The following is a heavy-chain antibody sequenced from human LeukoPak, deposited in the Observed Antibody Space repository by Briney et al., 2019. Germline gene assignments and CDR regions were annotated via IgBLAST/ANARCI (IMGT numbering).Heavy chain of an antibody. CDR2: VHYSGST. J-gene: IGHJ4*02. D-gene: IGHD3-10*01. V-gene: IGHV4-59*01. Sequence: SETLSLTCTVSGDSISSYYWSWIRQPPGKGLEWIGYVHYSGSTYYNPSLKSRVTISVDTSKNQFSLKLSSVTAADTAVYYCARARDSYGPGSFDFDYWGQGTLVTVSS. CDR3: ARARDSYGPGSFDFDY. CDR1: GDSISSYY.